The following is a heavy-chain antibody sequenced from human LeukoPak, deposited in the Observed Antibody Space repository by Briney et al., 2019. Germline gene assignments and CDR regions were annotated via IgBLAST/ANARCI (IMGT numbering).Heavy chain of an antibody. V-gene: IGHV3-20*04. D-gene: IGHD6-19*01. CDR2: INLNGGST. CDR1: GFTFDDYG. Sequence: RPGGSLRLSCAASGFTFDDYGMSWVRQAPGKGLELVSGINLNGGSTGYADSVKGRFTISRDNAKNSLYLQMNSLRAEDTALYYCARDEPYSSGWYGRYWGQGTLVTVSS. J-gene: IGHJ4*02. CDR3: ARDEPYSSGWYGRY.